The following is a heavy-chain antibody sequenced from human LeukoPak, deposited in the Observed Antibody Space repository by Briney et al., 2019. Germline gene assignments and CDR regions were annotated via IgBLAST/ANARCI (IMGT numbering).Heavy chain of an antibody. CDR1: GDSISTSY. V-gene: IGHV4-4*07. D-gene: IGHD3-10*01. CDR2: IYNSGST. CDR3: ARGLWFGDENPPYFDY. J-gene: IGHJ4*02. Sequence: SETLSLTCIVSGDSISTSYWSWIRRPAGKGLEWIGRIYNSGSTNYNPSLKSRVSMSVDTSKNQFSLKLSSVTAADTAVYYCARGLWFGDENPPYFDYWGQGTLVTVSS.